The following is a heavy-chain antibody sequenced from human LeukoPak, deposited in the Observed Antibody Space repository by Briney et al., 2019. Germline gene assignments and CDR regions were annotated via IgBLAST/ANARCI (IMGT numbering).Heavy chain of an antibody. CDR1: GYTFNNYN. V-gene: IGHV1-46*02. CDR2: VNPGGDST. Sequence: ASVKVSCKASGYTFNNYNIHWLRQAPGQGLEWMGIVNPGGDSTNYAQDFQGRLTLTGDTSTSTVYMELSSLRSEDTAVYYCARNRRYCSGGSCYSNWFDPWGQGTLVTVSS. CDR3: ARNRRYCSGGSCYSNWFDP. D-gene: IGHD2-15*01. J-gene: IGHJ5*02.